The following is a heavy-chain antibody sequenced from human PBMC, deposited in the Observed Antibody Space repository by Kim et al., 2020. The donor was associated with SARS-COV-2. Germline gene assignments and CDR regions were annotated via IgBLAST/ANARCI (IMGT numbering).Heavy chain of an antibody. Sequence: SETLSLTCAVYGGSFSGYYWSWIRQPPGKGLEWIGEINHSGSTNYNPSLKSRVTISVDTSKNQFSLKLSSVTAADTAVYYCARGNYGGNSDLDYWGQGTLVTVSS. J-gene: IGHJ4*02. V-gene: IGHV4-34*01. CDR1: GGSFSGYY. D-gene: IGHD4-17*01. CDR3: ARGNYGGNSDLDY. CDR2: INHSGST.